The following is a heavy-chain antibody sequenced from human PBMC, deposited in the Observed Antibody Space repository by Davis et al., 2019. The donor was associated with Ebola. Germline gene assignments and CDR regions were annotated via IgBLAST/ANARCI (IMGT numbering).Heavy chain of an antibody. CDR2: IIPIFGTA. V-gene: IGHV1-69*13. D-gene: IGHD2-2*01. CDR1: GGTFSSYA. CDR3: ARDIPLEGSNAFDI. Sequence: AASVKVSCKASGGTFSSYAISWVRPAPGQGLEWMGGIIPIFGTANYAQKFQGRVTITADESTSTAYMELSSRRSEDTAVYYCARDIPLEGSNAFDIWGQGTMVTVSS. J-gene: IGHJ3*02.